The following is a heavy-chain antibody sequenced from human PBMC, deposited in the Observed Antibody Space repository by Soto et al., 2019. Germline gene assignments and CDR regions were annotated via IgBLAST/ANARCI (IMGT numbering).Heavy chain of an antibody. CDR3: ARQEGGAYSSSFGIYYYYGMDV. D-gene: IGHD6-13*01. V-gene: IGHV4-39*01. CDR1: GGSISSSSYY. Sequence: SETLSLTCTVSGGSISSSSYYWGWIRQPPGKGLEWIGSIYYSGSTYYNPSLKSRVTISVDTSKNQFSLKLSSVTAADTAVYYCARQEGGAYSSSFGIYYYYGMDVWGQGTTVTVSS. CDR2: IYYSGST. J-gene: IGHJ6*02.